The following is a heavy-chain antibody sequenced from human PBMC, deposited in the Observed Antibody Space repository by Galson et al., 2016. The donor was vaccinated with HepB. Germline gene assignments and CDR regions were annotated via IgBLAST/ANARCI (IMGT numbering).Heavy chain of an antibody. V-gene: IGHV3-33*01. D-gene: IGHD2-2*01. CDR1: GFTFSSYG. CDR2: IWYDGSDK. Sequence: SLRLSCAASGFTFSSYGMHWVRQAPGKGLEWVAIIWYDGSDKYYADSVKGRFTISRDNSKSTLYLQMNSLRAEDTAVYYCARDPQYQLTNYYYYGMDVWGQGTTVTV. CDR3: ARDPQYQLTNYYYYGMDV. J-gene: IGHJ6*02.